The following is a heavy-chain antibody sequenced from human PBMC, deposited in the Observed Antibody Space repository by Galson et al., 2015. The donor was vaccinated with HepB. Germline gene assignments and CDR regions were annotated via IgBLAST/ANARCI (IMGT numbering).Heavy chain of an antibody. D-gene: IGHD3-16*02. V-gene: IGHV3-30*03. J-gene: IGHJ4*02. CDR1: GFTFSRYG. Sequence: SLRLSCAASGFTFSRYGMHWVRQAPGKGLEWVAVISYDGSNKYYADSVKGRFTISRDNSKNTLYLQMNSLRAEDTAVYYCASNAAYYDYIWGSYRWGQGTLVTVSS. CDR3: ASNAAYYDYIWGSYR. CDR2: ISYDGSNK.